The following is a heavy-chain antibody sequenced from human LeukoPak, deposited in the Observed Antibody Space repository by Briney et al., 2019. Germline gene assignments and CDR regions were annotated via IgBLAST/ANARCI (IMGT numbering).Heavy chain of an antibody. CDR2: INPSGGAT. CDR3: ARAFTVTSPINY. D-gene: IGHD4-17*01. CDR1: GYTFTTYY. Sequence: ASVKVSCKASGYTFTTYYMHWVRQAPGQGLEWMGIINPSGGATSYAQKFQGRLTMTRDTSTSTVYMELSSLRPEDTAVYYCARAFTVTSPINYWGQGTLVTVSS. V-gene: IGHV1-46*01. J-gene: IGHJ4*02.